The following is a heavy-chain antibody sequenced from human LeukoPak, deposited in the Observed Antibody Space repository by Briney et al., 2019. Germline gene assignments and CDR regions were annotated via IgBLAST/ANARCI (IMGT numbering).Heavy chain of an antibody. J-gene: IGHJ3*02. CDR3: ASQDGFDI. CDR1: GFGFSSYV. CDR2: ISSNGGNT. V-gene: IGHV3-64*01. Sequence: GGSLRLSCTGSGFGFSSYVMFWVRQAPGKGLKYVSGISSNGGNTYYANSVKGRVTIYRDNSKNTLYLQMDSLRAEDMAVYYCASQDGFDIWGQGTMVTVSS.